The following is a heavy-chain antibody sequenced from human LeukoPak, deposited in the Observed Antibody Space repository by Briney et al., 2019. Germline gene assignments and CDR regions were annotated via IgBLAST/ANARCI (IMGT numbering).Heavy chain of an antibody. CDR3: ARDLYHLGYYDYVWGSYPLEY. J-gene: IGHJ4*02. Sequence: GASVKVSCKASGYTFTGYYMHWVRQAPGQGLEWMEWINPNSGGTNYAQKFQGRVTMTRDTSISTAYMELSRLRSDDTAVYYCARDLYHLGYYDYVWGSYPLEYWGQGTLVTVSS. CDR2: INPNSGGT. D-gene: IGHD3-16*02. CDR1: GYTFTGYY. V-gene: IGHV1-2*02.